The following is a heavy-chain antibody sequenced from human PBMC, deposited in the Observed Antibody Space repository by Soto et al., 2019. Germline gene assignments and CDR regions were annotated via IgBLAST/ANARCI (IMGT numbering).Heavy chain of an antibody. Sequence: EVQLVESGGGLVQPGGSLTLSCAVSGFTVSSNYMSWVRKAPGKGLEWVSIIYSGGTTYYADSVTGRFTTSRDTSKTTLYLQRNSLSPEDTAVYYCARDRGGTAIKKGFDLWGRGTLVTVSS. CDR3: ARDRGGTAIKKGFDL. V-gene: IGHV3-66*01. CDR1: GFTVSSNY. J-gene: IGHJ2*01. CDR2: IYSGGTT. D-gene: IGHD2-8*02.